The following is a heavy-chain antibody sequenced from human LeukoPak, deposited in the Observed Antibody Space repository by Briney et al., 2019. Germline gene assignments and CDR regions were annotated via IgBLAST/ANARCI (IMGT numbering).Heavy chain of an antibody. V-gene: IGHV3-23*01. D-gene: IGHD5/OR15-5a*01. Sequence: PGGSLTLSCTASGFTFSSYAMSWVRQAPGKGLDWVSAISGSGGSTYYADSVKGRFTISRDKSKNTLYLQMTSLRAEDTAVYYCAKDLAVSTGTYFDYWGRGTLVTVSS. CDR1: GFTFSSYA. CDR3: AKDLAVSTGTYFDY. CDR2: ISGSGGST. J-gene: IGHJ4*02.